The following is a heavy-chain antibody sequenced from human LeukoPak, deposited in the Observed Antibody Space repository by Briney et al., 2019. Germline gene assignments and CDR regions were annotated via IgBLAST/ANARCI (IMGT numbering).Heavy chain of an antibody. Sequence: SETLSLTCSVSGGSISSSSKYWGWIRQPPGKGLEWIGSIYYNGDTYYNPSLRSRVTISVDTSKNQFSLKLSSVTAADTAVYYCARDCSGGSCYSGDAFDIWGQGTMVTVSS. CDR1: GGSISSSSKY. V-gene: IGHV4-39*07. CDR3: ARDCSGGSCYSGDAFDI. D-gene: IGHD2-15*01. CDR2: IYYNGDT. J-gene: IGHJ3*02.